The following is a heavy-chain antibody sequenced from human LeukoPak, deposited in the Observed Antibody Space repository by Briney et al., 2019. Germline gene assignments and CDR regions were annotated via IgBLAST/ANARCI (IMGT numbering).Heavy chain of an antibody. D-gene: IGHD5-12*01. CDR2: ISSSGSTI. Sequence: PGGSLRLSCAACGFTFRSYTMNWVRQAPGKGLQWVSYISSSGSTIYYADSVKGRFTISRDNAKNSLYLQMNSLRAEDTAVYYCARGRKRRSGPKSYFDYWGQGTLVTVSS. V-gene: IGHV3-48*04. CDR3: ARGRKRRSGPKSYFDY. J-gene: IGHJ4*02. CDR1: GFTFRSYT.